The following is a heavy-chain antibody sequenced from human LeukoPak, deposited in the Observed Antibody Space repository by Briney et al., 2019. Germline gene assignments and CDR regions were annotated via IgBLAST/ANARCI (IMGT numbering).Heavy chain of an antibody. CDR1: GFTFSSYA. D-gene: IGHD3-3*01. Sequence: PGGSLRLSCAASGFTFSSYAMSWVRQAPGKGLEWVSAISGSGGSTYYADSVKGRFTISRDNSKNTLYLQMNSLRAEDTAVYYCAKRDETNDFWSGPVSDAFDIWGQGTMVTVSS. CDR3: AKRDETNDFWSGPVSDAFDI. J-gene: IGHJ3*02. CDR2: ISGSGGST. V-gene: IGHV3-23*01.